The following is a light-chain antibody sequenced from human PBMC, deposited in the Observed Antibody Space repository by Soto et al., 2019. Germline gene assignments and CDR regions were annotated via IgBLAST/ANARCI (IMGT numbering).Light chain of an antibody. J-gene: IGKJ1*01. CDR3: QQYNTYSPRT. V-gene: IGKV1-5*01. Sequence: DIQMTQSPSTLSASVGDRVTITCRASHSISRRLAWYQQKPGKAPKVLIYDASSMESGVPSRFSGSGSGTEFTLTISSLQPDDFATYYCQQYNTYSPRTFGHGTKVDIK. CDR2: DAS. CDR1: HSISRR.